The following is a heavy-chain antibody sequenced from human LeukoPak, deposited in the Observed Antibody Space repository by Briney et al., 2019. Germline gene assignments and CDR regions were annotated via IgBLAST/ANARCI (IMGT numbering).Heavy chain of an antibody. Sequence: SETLSPTCAVSGGSISSGGYSWSWIRQPPGKGLEWIGYIYYSGSTYYNPSLKSRVTISVDTSKNQFSLKLSSVTAADTAVYYCARVLTGSNFDSWGQGTLVTVSS. J-gene: IGHJ4*02. D-gene: IGHD2-2*01. CDR3: ARVLTGSNFDS. CDR1: GGSISSGGYS. V-gene: IGHV4-30-4*07. CDR2: IYYSGST.